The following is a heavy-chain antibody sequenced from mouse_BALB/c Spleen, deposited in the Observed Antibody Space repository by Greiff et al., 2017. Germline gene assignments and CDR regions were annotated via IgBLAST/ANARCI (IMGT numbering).Heavy chain of an antibody. J-gene: IGHJ4*01. D-gene: IGHD2-3*01. Sequence: EVQLQQSGPELVKPGASVKISCKASGYTFTDYNMHWVKQSHGKSLEWIGYIYPYNGGTGYNQKFKSKATLTVDNSSSTAYMELRSLTSKDSAVYNCARRWLLRGYAMDYWGQGTSVTVSS. V-gene: IGHV1S29*02. CDR1: GYTFTDYN. CDR3: ARRWLLRGYAMDY. CDR2: IYPYNGGT.